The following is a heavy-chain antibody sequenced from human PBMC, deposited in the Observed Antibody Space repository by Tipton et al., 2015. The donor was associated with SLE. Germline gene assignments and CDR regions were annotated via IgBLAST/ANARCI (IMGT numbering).Heavy chain of an antibody. V-gene: IGHV4-31*03. Sequence: TLSLTCTVSGGSINTDGDYWSWIRQYPGNNLEWIGYISYSGSTYSNHNNPSLKSRVTMSRDTSKNQFSLKLNSATAADTGVYYCARGVAFDSWGQGTLVTISS. CDR2: ISYSGST. J-gene: IGHJ4*02. CDR3: ARGVAFDS. CDR1: GGSINTDGDY.